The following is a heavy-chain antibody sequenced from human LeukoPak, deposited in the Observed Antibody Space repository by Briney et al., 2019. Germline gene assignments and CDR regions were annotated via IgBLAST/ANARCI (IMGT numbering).Heavy chain of an antibody. CDR3: ARGPRNDP. CDR1: GYTFTTWV. Sequence: ASVKVSCTTSGYTFTTWVINWVRQAAGQGLEWMGCVHANGGNTAYAQKFQGRVTITRDNSISTAYMELSGLTSDDTAVYFCARGPRNDPWGQGTLVTVSS. J-gene: IGHJ5*02. V-gene: IGHV1-8*02. D-gene: IGHD1-14*01. CDR2: VHANGGNT.